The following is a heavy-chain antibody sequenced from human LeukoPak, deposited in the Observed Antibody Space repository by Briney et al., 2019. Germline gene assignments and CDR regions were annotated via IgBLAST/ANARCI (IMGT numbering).Heavy chain of an antibody. CDR3: ARRSEFGVLNYMDI. CDR2: ISGSSGTI. Sequence: GGSLRLSCVASGFTFSSYSMNWVRQAPGKGLEWVSYISGSSGTIYYADSVNGRFTISRDNAKNTLYLQMNSLRAEDTAVYYCARRSEFGVLNYMDIWGKGNTVTVSS. V-gene: IGHV3-48*01. J-gene: IGHJ6*03. D-gene: IGHD3-16*01. CDR1: GFTFSSYS.